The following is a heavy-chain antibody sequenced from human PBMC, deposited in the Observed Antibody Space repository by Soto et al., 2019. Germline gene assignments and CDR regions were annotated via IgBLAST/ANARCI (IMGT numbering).Heavy chain of an antibody. Sequence: GGSLRLSCAASGFTFSSYSMNWVRQAPGKGLEWVSYISSSSSTIYYADSVKGRFTISRDNAKNSLYLQMNSLRDEDTAGYYCGSLTYGGYCYWGQGTLVTVSS. V-gene: IGHV3-48*02. CDR3: GSLTYGGYCY. CDR2: ISSSSSTI. CDR1: GFTFSSYS. D-gene: IGHD5-12*01. J-gene: IGHJ4*02.